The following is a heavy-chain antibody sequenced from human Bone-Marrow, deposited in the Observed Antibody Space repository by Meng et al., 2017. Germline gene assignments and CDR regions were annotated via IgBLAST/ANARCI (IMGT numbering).Heavy chain of an antibody. Sequence: GESLKISCAASGFTFSSYGMHWVRQAPGKGLEWVAVIWYDGSNKYYADSVKGRFTISRDNSKNTLYLQMNSLRAEDTAVYYCARAKVRGVIITTFDYWGQGTLVTVSS. CDR1: GFTFSSYG. J-gene: IGHJ4*02. CDR3: ARAKVRGVIITTFDY. V-gene: IGHV3-33*01. D-gene: IGHD3-10*01. CDR2: IWYDGSNK.